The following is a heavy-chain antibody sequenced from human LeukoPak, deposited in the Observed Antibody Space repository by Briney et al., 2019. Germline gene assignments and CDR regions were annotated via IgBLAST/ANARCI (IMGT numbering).Heavy chain of an antibody. CDR2: IYYSGST. CDR1: GGSISSYY. D-gene: IGHD2-15*01. V-gene: IGHV4-59*08. J-gene: IGHJ4*02. Sequence: SETLSLTCTVSGGSISSYYWSWIRQPPGKGLEWIGYIYYSGSTNSNPSLKSRVTISVDSSKNQFSLKLSSVTAADTAVYYCARHPYSETLDYWGQGTLVTVSS. CDR3: ARHPYSETLDY.